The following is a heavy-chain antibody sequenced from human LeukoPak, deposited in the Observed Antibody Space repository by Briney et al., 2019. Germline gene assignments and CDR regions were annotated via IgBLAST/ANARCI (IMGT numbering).Heavy chain of an antibody. J-gene: IGHJ4*02. Sequence: SETLSLTCTVSGGSISSSSNYWGWIRQPPGRGLEWIVSIYHSGSTNYNPSLKSRVTISVDTSKNQFSLKLSSVTAADTAVYYCARVSSTILDYWGQGTLVTVSS. D-gene: IGHD5/OR15-5a*01. CDR1: GGSISSSSNY. V-gene: IGHV4-39*07. CDR3: ARVSSTILDY. CDR2: IYHSGST.